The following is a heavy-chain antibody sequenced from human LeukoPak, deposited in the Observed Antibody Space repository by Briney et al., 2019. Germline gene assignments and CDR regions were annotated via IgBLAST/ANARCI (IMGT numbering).Heavy chain of an antibody. CDR3: AREGDTRPIPQNAFDI. Sequence: SETLSLTCSVSGGSITGYYWTWIRQPAGKGLEWIGRIYSSGDTNYNASLKSRVTMSVDTSKNQFSLKLSSVTAADTAVYYCAREGDTRPIPQNAFDIWGQGTMATVSS. CDR2: IYSSGDT. D-gene: IGHD3-22*01. J-gene: IGHJ3*02. V-gene: IGHV4-4*07. CDR1: GGSITGYY.